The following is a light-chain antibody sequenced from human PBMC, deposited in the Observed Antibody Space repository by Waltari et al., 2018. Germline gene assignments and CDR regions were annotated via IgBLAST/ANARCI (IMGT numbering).Light chain of an antibody. CDR1: QSISSY. J-gene: IGKJ1*01. Sequence: DIQMTQSPSSLSASVGDRVTITCRASQSISSYLNWYQQKPGKVPKLLIYAASSLQSGVPSRFSGSGSGTDFTLTISSLQTEDFATYYCQQSSTTPWTFGQWTKVE. CDR2: AAS. CDR3: QQSSTTPWT. V-gene: IGKV1-39*01.